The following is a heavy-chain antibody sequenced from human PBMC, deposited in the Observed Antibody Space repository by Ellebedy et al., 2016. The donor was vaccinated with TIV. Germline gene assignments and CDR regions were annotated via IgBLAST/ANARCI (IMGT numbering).Heavy chain of an antibody. D-gene: IGHD1-26*01. J-gene: IGHJ2*01. CDR3: ARVPRVGAKGKADWYFDL. CDR2: ISSSSSYI. Sequence: GESLKISXAASGFTFSSYSMNWVRQAPGKGLEWVSSISSSSSYIYYADSVKGRFTISRDNAKNSLYLQMNSLRAEDTAVYYCARVPRVGAKGKADWYFDLWGRGTLVTVSS. CDR1: GFTFSSYS. V-gene: IGHV3-21*01.